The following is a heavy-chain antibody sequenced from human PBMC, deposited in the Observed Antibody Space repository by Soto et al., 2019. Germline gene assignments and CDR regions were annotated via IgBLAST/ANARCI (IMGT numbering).Heavy chain of an antibody. CDR1: RFTFSDYG. J-gene: IGHJ6*02. V-gene: IGHV3-30*18. D-gene: IGHD6-13*01. CDR2: ISHGATRK. Sequence: GSLRLSCAASRFTFSDYGMHWVRQAPGKGLEWVAGISHGATRKSYSDSVKGRFIISRDNSKNTLYLQMNSLRAEDTAVYYCAKDQVAAAGKGPYYYYGMDVWGQGTTVTVSS. CDR3: AKDQVAAAGKGPYYYYGMDV.